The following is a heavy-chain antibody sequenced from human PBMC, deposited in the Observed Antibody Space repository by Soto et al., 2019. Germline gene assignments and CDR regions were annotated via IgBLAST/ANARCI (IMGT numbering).Heavy chain of an antibody. V-gene: IGHV1-2*02. J-gene: IGHJ3*02. CDR2: INPATGAA. Sequence: QLHLVQSGAVVKKPGASVTVSCSASGYPVTAYYMHWVRQAPGRGLEWMGGINPATGAAKYTQTFQGRVTMTRDTSTGTVFMELSGLTSEDTAVFYCARGGGVGVAGSAAFDMWGRGTLVTVSS. CDR3: ARGGGVGVAGSAAFDM. CDR1: GYPVTAYY. D-gene: IGHD3-3*01.